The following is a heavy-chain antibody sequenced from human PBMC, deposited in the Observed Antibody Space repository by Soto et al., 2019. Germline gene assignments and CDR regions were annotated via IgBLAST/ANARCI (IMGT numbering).Heavy chain of an antibody. CDR1: GGPFSTYA. J-gene: IGHJ3*01. Sequence: GASVKVSCRASGGPFSTYAISWVRQAPGQGPEWMGGLIPIFGTAKYAQQFPGRVTITADDSRGPAPMALGSLRSEDTAVYYCAKEILGGITSGGRDAFDFWGKGKRVTVSS. CDR3: AKEILGGITSGGRDAFDF. V-gene: IGHV1-69*13. D-gene: IGHD3-3*01. CDR2: LIPIFGTA.